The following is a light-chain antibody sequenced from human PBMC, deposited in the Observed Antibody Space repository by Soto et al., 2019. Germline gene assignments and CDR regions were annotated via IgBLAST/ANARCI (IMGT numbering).Light chain of an antibody. CDR1: QSISSY. CDR2: AAS. Sequence: DIQMTQSPSSLSASVGDRVTITCRASQSISSYLNWYQQKPGKAPKLLIYAASSLQSGVPSRFSGSGSGTDFTFTITSLQPEDFATYYCQQSYSTSQYTFGQGTKLEIK. CDR3: QQSYSTSQYT. V-gene: IGKV1-39*01. J-gene: IGKJ2*01.